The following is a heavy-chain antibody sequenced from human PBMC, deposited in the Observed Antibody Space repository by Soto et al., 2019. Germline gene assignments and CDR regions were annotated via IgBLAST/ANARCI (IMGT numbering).Heavy chain of an antibody. J-gene: IGHJ4*02. CDR3: ARIGSWALNFDY. CDR2: IWNDGSNK. D-gene: IGHD6-13*01. V-gene: IGHV3-33*01. CDR1: GFTFSNYH. Sequence: QVQLVASGGGVVQPGRSLRLSCAASGFTFSNYHMHWVRQAPGKGLEWVAVIWNDGSNKFYADSVKGRFTISRDNSKNTLYLQMNSLRAEDTAMYYCARIGSWALNFDYWGQGTLVSVSS.